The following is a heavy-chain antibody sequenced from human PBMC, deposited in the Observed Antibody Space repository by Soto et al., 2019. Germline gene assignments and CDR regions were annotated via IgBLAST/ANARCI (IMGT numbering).Heavy chain of an antibody. CDR1: GFTFSSYG. V-gene: IGHV3-30*18. J-gene: IGHJ4*02. Sequence: GGSLRLYCAASGFTFSSYGMHWVRQAPGKGLEWVAVLLYDGSNTSHADSVNGTFNLSRDNSTHTLYLHMNRLRAAETDVYYCAKDRLRYFDWLSDWGQGTLVTVSS. CDR2: LLYDGSNT. CDR3: AKDRLRYFDWLSD. D-gene: IGHD3-9*01.